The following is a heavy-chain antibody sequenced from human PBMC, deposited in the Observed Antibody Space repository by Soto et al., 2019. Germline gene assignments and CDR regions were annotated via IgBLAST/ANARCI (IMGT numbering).Heavy chain of an antibody. CDR1: GFNFSIYS. Sequence: EVRLSESGGGLVQPGESLRLSCAASGFNFSIYSMIGVRQAPGKGLEWVSGISATTGNTYYTNSVKGRFTISRDNFENTLFLQMNNLRAEDTALYYCAIDSDGGYWGQGTLVTVSS. V-gene: IGHV3-23*01. CDR2: ISATTGNT. J-gene: IGHJ4*02. CDR3: AIDSDGGY. D-gene: IGHD2-15*01.